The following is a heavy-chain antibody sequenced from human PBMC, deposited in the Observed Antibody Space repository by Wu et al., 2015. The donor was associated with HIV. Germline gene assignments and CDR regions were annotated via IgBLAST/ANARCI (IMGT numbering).Heavy chain of an antibody. D-gene: IGHD6-13*01. V-gene: IGHV1-18*01. CDR3: ARISYSNTWQAPFDY. J-gene: IGHJ4*02. Sequence: QIQLIQSEPEVKKPGASMKVSCKASGYTFSNYGLSWVRQAPGQGLEWMGWISGYNGDTNYAVKFQGRITMTTDTSTTTAYMELRSLRSDDTAVYYCARISYSNTWQAPFDYWGQGTLVTVSS. CDR1: GYTFSNYG. CDR2: ISGYNGDT.